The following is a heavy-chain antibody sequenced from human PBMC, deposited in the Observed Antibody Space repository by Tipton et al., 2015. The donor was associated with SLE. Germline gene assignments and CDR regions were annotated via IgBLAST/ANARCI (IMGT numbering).Heavy chain of an antibody. CDR3: ARVTIFGAFDS. CDR2: IYHSGST. CDR1: GGSISSGGYS. V-gene: IGHV4-30-2*01. D-gene: IGHD3-3*01. Sequence: LRLSCAVSGGSISSGGYSWSWIRQPPGKGLEWIGYIYHSGSTYYNPSLKSRVTISVDRSKNQFSLKLSSVTAADTAVYYCARVTIFGAFDSWGQGTMVTVSS. J-gene: IGHJ3*02.